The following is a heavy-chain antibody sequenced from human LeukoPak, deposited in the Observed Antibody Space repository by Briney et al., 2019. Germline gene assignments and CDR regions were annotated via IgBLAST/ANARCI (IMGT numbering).Heavy chain of an antibody. J-gene: IGHJ3*02. D-gene: IGHD3-16*02. CDR1: GFTFSSYA. CDR3: ASSYDYVWGSYRYGAFDI. V-gene: IGHV3-30*04. Sequence: GRSLRLSCAASGFTFSSYAMHWVRQAPGKGLEWVAVISYDGSNKYYADSVKGRFTISRDNSMNTLYLQMNSLRAEDTAVYYCASSYDYVWGSYRYGAFDIWGQGTMVTVSS. CDR2: ISYDGSNK.